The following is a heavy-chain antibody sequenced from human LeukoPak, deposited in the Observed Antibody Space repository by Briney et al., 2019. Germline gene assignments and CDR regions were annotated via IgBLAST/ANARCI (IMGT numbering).Heavy chain of an antibody. Sequence: ASVKVSCKASGYGFSGYGISWVRQATGQGLEWMGWMNPNSGNTGYAQKFQGRVTMTRNTSISTAYMELSSLRSEDTAVYYCARELRGSSWYLYYYGMDVWGQGTTVTVSS. J-gene: IGHJ6*02. CDR1: GYGFSGYG. CDR3: ARELRGSSWYLYYYGMDV. V-gene: IGHV1-8*02. CDR2: MNPNSGNT. D-gene: IGHD6-13*01.